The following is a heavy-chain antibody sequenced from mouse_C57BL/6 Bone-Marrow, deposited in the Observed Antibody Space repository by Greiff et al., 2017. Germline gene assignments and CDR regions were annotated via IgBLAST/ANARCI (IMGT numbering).Heavy chain of an antibody. D-gene: IGHD1-1*01. CDR1: GYTFTSYW. J-gene: IGHJ3*01. CDR2: IYPGSGST. Sequence: QVQLQQPGAELVKPGASVKMSCKASGYTFTSYWITWVKQRPGQGLEWIGDIYPGSGSTNYNEKFKSKATLTVDTSSSTAYMQLSSLTSEDSAVYYFARGENYGNSLAWFAYWGQGTLVTVSA. CDR3: ARGENYGNSLAWFAY. V-gene: IGHV1-55*01.